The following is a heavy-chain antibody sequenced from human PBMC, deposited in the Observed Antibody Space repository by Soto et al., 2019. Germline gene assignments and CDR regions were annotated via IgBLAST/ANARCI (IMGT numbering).Heavy chain of an antibody. J-gene: IGHJ6*02. D-gene: IGHD3-3*01. CDR2: INPNSGGT. V-gene: IGHV1-2*02. Sequence: ASVKVSCKASGYTFTGYYMHWVRQAPGQGREWMGWINPNSGGTNYAQKFQGRVTMTRDTSISTAYMELSRLRSDDTAVYYCAIPPFDFWSGYYEAGSYYYGMDVWGQGTTVTVSS. CDR1: GYTFTGYY. CDR3: AIPPFDFWSGYYEAGSYYYGMDV.